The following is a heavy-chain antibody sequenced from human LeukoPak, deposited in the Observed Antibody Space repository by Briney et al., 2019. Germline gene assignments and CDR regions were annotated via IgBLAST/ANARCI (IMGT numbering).Heavy chain of an antibody. D-gene: IGHD6-13*01. V-gene: IGHV1-2*02. Sequence: ASVKVSCKASVYTFTGYYGYWVRQAPGQGPEWMGWINANNGDTHHAQTFQGRVTLAREPSITTAYLEQSRRPSDDTAVYSCAKGGSWQRLVWFDYWGQGTLVTVSS. J-gene: IGHJ4*02. CDR1: VYTFTGYY. CDR2: INANNGDT. CDR3: AKGGSWQRLVWFDY.